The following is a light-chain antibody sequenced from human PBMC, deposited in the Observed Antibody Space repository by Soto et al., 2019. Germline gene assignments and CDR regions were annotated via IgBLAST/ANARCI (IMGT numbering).Light chain of an antibody. V-gene: IGLV1-44*01. CDR2: SNN. CDR1: SSNIGSNT. CDR3: FSYAGDSVYV. J-gene: IGLJ1*01. Sequence: QSVLTQPPSASGTPGQSVTVSCSGSSSNIGSNTVTWYQQLPGTPPILLLYSNNLRSSGVPDRFSGSRSGTSASLAIIGLQSEDEADYYCFSYAGDSVYVFGTGTKVTVL.